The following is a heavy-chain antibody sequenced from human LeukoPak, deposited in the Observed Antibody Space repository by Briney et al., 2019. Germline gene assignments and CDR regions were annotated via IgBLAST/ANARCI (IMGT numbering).Heavy chain of an antibody. Sequence: GGSLRLSCAASGFTLNTYAMSWARQAPGKGLEWVSVTSGSGGNTYYADSVKGRSIISRDNSKNTLFLQMNSLRAEDTAIYYCTRGGRDVDYWGQGTLVTVSS. J-gene: IGHJ4*02. CDR1: GFTLNTYA. V-gene: IGHV3-23*01. D-gene: IGHD6-25*01. CDR2: TSGSGGNT. CDR3: TRGGRDVDY.